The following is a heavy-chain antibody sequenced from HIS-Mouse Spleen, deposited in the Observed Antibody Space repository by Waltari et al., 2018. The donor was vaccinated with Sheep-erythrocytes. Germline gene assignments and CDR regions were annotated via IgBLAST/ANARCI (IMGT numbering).Heavy chain of an antibody. D-gene: IGHD3-22*01. CDR2: IYYSGST. J-gene: IGHJ4*02. CDR1: GGSISSSSYY. V-gene: IGHV4-39*01. CDR3: ARLYYYDSSGYYFDY. Sequence: QLQLQESGPGLVKPSETLSLTCTVSGGSISSSSYYWGWIRQPPGTGLEWIGSIYYSGSTYYNPSLKSRVTMSVETSKNQFSLKLSSVTAADTAVYYCARLYYYDSSGYYFDYWGQGTLVTVSS.